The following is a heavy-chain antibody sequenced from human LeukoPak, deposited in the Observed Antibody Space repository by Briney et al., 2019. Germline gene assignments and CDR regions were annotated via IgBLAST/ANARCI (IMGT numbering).Heavy chain of an antibody. CDR1: GGAFSSYA. Sequence: SVKVSCKASGGAFSSYAISWVRQAPGQGLEWMVGIIPIFGTANYAQKFQGRVTITTDESMSTAYMELSSLRSEDTAVYYCATERSGWTILLFDYWGQGTLVTVSS. J-gene: IGHJ4*02. CDR3: ATERSGWTILLFDY. D-gene: IGHD6-19*01. CDR2: IIPIFGTA. V-gene: IGHV1-69*05.